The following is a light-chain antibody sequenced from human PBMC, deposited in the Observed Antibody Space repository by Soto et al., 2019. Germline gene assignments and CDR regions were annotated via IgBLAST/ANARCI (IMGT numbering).Light chain of an antibody. CDR1: KSDVGSYAH. CDR2: TVN. Sequence: QSALNQPPSVSGSPGQSVTFSCTRTKSDVGSYAHVSWNQQHPGTVPKPMIYTVNIQPSGVPDRFSGSKSGNTASLTISGLQAEDEADYYCSSYTSSSTVFGTGTKLTVL. CDR3: SSYTSSSTV. V-gene: IGLV2-18*02. J-gene: IGLJ1*01.